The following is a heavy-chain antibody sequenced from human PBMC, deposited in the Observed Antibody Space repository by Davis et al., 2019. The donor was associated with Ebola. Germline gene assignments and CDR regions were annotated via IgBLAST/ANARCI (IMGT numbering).Heavy chain of an antibody. CDR2: IYYSGST. CDR3: ARDRGYKYGGDAVDI. CDR1: GGSISSYY. V-gene: IGHV4-59*01. J-gene: IGHJ3*02. D-gene: IGHD3-10*01. Sequence: SETLSLTCTVSGGSISSYYWSWIRQPPGKGLEWIGYIYYSGSTSYNPSLRSRVTISVDTSTNQFSLKLSSVTAADTAVYYCARDRGYKYGGDAVDIWGQGTMVTVSS.